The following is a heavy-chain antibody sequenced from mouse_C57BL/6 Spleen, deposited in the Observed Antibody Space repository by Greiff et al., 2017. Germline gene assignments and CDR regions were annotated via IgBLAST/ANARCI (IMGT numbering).Heavy chain of an antibody. CDR2: INPSNGGT. V-gene: IGHV1-53*01. J-gene: IGHJ2*01. CDR1: GYTFTSYW. Sequence: QVQLQQPGTELVKPGASVKLSCTASGYTFTSYWMHWVKQRPGQGLEWLGNINPSNGGTKYNEKFKSKATLTVDKSSSTAYMQLSSLTSEDSAVYDCARGIYYGYDGYFDYWGQGTTLTVSS. CDR3: ARGIYYGYDGYFDY. D-gene: IGHD2-2*01.